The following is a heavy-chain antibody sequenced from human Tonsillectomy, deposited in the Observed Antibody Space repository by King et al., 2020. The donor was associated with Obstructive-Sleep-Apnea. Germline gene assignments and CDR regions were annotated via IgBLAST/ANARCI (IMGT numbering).Heavy chain of an antibody. J-gene: IGHJ6*02. CDR1: GLTFTRYA. CDR2: IPKDGSNT. D-gene: IGHD2-15*01. CDR3: ARDMGYCSGDTCYSPYYAMDV. Sequence: VQLVESGGGVVQPGRSLRLSWAVSGLTFTRYAMHWGRQAPGKGLEWVAVIPKDGSNTYYAEYRRGRFTISRDNSKTTVYLQMNRLRAEDTAVYSCARDMGYCSGDTCYSPYYAMDVWGQGTTVTVSS. V-gene: IGHV3-30*04.